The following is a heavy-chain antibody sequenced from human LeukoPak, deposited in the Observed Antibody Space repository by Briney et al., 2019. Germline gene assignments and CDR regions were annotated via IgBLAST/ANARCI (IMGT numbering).Heavy chain of an antibody. J-gene: IGHJ4*02. CDR1: GFTFSSYA. CDR3: ARDGISGWYGNHFDS. Sequence: PGGSLRPSCAASGFTFSSYAMSWLRQTPQKGLEWVSTIRGTGTTTYYADSVKGRFTISRDNSKNTLYLEISSLRVEDTAVYYCARDGISGWYGNHFDSWGLGTLVTVSP. D-gene: IGHD6-19*01. V-gene: IGHV3-23*01. CDR2: IRGTGTTT.